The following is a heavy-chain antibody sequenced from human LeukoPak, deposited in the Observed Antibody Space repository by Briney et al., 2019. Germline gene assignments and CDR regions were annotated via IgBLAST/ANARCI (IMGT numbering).Heavy chain of an antibody. V-gene: IGHV1-18*01. J-gene: IGHJ4*02. D-gene: IGHD2-15*01. CDR1: GYTFTSYG. CDR2: ISAYNGNT. CDR3: ARDVVPIVVVVAAPAFDH. Sequence: ASMKVSCKASGYTFTSYGISWVRQAPGQGLEWMGWISAYNGNTNYAQKLQGRVTMTTDTSTSTAYIELRSLRSDDTAVYYCARDVVPIVVVVAAPAFDHWGQGTLVTVSS.